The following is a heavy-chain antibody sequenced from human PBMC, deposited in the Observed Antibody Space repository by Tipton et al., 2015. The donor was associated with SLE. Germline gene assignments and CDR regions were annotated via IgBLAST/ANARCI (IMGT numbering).Heavy chain of an antibody. CDR3: ARAPGIAAAGSFDY. CDR1: GGSFSGYY. D-gene: IGHD6-13*01. J-gene: IGHJ4*02. Sequence: LRLSCAVYGGSFSGYYWSWIRQPPGKGLEWIGEINHSGSTNYNPSLKSRVTISVDTSKNQFSLKLSSVTAAGTAVYYCARAPGIAAAGSFDYWGQGTLVTVSS. CDR2: INHSGST. V-gene: IGHV4-34*01.